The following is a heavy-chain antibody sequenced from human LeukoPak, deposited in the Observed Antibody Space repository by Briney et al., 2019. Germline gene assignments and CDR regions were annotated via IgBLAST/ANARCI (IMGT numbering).Heavy chain of an antibody. J-gene: IGHJ6*02. D-gene: IGHD3-3*01. CDR1: GFTFSSYA. CDR3: ARDTIFGVDRYYYGMDV. CDR2: ISSNGGST. V-gene: IGHV3-64D*06. Sequence: GGSLRLSCSASGFTFSSYAMHWVRQAPGKGLGYVSAISSNGGSTYYADSVKGRFTISRDNSKNTLYLQMSSLRAEDTAVYYCARDTIFGVDRYYYGMDVWGQGTTVTVSS.